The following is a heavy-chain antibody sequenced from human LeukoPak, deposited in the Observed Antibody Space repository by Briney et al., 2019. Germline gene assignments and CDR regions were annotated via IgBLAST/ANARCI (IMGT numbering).Heavy chain of an antibody. CDR2: ITSDGTGT. D-gene: IGHD1-26*01. V-gene: IGHV3-74*01. CDR1: GFTLSRYW. Sequence: GGSLRLSCVASGFTLSRYWMHWVRQAPGKGLVWVSRITSDGTGTTYADSVKGRFTISRDNAKNTLYLQMNSLRAADTAVYYCARPGSGSYGAFDIWGQGTMVTVSS. J-gene: IGHJ3*02. CDR3: ARPGSGSYGAFDI.